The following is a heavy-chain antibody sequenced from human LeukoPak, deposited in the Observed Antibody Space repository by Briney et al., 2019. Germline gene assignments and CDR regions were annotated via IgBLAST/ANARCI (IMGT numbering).Heavy chain of an antibody. CDR2: ISSNGGST. V-gene: IGHV3-64D*09. Sequence: GGSLRLSCPASGFSFSSYEMHWVRQAPGKGLEYVSAISSNGGSTYYADSVKGRFTISRDNSKNTLYLQMSSLRAEDTAVYYCVKDSGGYNYGETFDYWGQGTLVTVSS. CDR1: GFSFSSYE. CDR3: VKDSGGYNYGETFDY. D-gene: IGHD5-18*01. J-gene: IGHJ4*02.